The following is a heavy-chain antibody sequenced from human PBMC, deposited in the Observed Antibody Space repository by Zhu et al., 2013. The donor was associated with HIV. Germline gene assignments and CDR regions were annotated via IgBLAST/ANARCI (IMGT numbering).Heavy chain of an antibody. CDR2: IIPIFGSA. CDR1: GGTFSNYT. CDR3: ARGGGHVVVAVGTFDV. J-gene: IGHJ3*01. D-gene: IGHD2-15*01. Sequence: QVQLVQSGAEVKKPGSSVKVSCKASGGTFSNYTITWVRQAPGQGPEWMGGIIPIFGSANYAQRFQGRVSFTADTSQNTVYMELTNLKPDDTAVFYCARGGGHVVVAVGTFDVWGQGTSVTVSP. V-gene: IGHV1-69*06.